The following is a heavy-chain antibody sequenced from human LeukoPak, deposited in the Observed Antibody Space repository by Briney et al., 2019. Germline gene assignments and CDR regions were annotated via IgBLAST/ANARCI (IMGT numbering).Heavy chain of an antibody. CDR3: ARFRTAMQLWKGYYFDY. CDR1: GFTFDDYG. Sequence: PGGSLRLSCVASGFTFDDYGMSWVRQVPGKGLEWVSGIKGNGGSTSYADSVKGRFTISRDNAKNSLYLQMNSLRAEDTAVYYCARFRTAMQLWKGYYFDYWGQGTLVTVSS. J-gene: IGHJ4*02. CDR2: IKGNGGST. D-gene: IGHD5-18*01. V-gene: IGHV3-20*04.